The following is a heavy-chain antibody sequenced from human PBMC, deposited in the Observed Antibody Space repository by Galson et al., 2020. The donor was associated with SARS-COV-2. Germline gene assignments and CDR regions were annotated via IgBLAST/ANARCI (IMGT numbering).Heavy chain of an antibody. J-gene: IGHJ4*02. D-gene: IGHD2-21*01. CDR2: IFYDGNYK. CDR3: ASRGVVIRDISFDN. CDR1: GFTFSNYG. V-gene: IGHV3-33*03. Sequence: GESLKISCAASGFTFSNYGMHWVRQAPGKGLEWVAVIFYDGNYKYYGDSVEGRFTISRDNAKNTLYLQMHSLRAEDTAVYYCASRGVVIRDISFDNWGQGTLVTVSS.